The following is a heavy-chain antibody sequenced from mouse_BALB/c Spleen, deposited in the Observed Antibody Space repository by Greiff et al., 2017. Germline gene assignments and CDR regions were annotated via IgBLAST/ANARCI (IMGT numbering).Heavy chain of an antibody. D-gene: IGHD2-1*01. CDR1: GYSITSGYY. V-gene: IGHV3-6*02. J-gene: IGHJ3*01. Sequence: EVKLMESGPGLVKPSQSLSLTCSVTGYSITSGYYWNWIRQFPGNKLEWMGYISYDGSNNYNPSLKNRISITRDTSKNQFFLKLNSVTTEDTATYYCARGGYGNWFAYWGQGTLVTVSA. CDR3: ARGGYGNWFAY. CDR2: ISYDGSN.